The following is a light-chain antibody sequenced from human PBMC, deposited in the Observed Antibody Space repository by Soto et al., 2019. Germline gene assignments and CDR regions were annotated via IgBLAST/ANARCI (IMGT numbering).Light chain of an antibody. CDR1: QSVSSSY. CDR2: EAS. Sequence: EIVLTQSPGTLSLSPGEIATLSFSASQSVSSSYLAWYQQKPGQAPSLLIYEASTRAIGIPDRFSGSGSGTDFTLTISRLEPEDFAVYYCQQYGSPPITFGQGTRLEIK. J-gene: IGKJ5*01. CDR3: QQYGSPPIT. V-gene: IGKV3-20*01.